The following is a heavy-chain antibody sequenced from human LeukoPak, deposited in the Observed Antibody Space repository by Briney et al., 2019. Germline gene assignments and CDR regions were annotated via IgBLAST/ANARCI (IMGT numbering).Heavy chain of an antibody. CDR1: GYTFANYG. J-gene: IGHJ4*02. D-gene: IGHD4-11*01. V-gene: IGHV1-18*01. Sequence: ASVKVSCKASGYTFANYGISWVRQAPGQGLEWVGCVNTYNGYTNYAQNLQGRVTMTADTSTNTAYMELSSLRSDDTAVYYCARDRAYSNGQRFDYWGQGTLVTVSS. CDR2: VNTYNGYT. CDR3: ARDRAYSNGQRFDY.